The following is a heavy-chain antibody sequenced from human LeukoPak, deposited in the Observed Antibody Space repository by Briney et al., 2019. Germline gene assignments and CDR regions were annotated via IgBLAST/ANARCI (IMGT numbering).Heavy chain of an antibody. CDR3: ARSSIAARRAGDY. D-gene: IGHD6-25*01. CDR1: GFTVSSNY. Sequence: GGSLRLSCAASGFTVSSNYMSWVRQAPGKGLEWVSVIYSGGSTYYADSVKGRFTISRDNSKNTLYLQMNSLRAEDTAVYYCARSSIAARRAGDYWGQGALVTVSS. CDR2: IYSGGST. V-gene: IGHV3-66*02. J-gene: IGHJ4*02.